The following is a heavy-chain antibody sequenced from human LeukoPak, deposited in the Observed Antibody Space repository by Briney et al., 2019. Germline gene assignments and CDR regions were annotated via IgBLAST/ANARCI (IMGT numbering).Heavy chain of an antibody. Sequence: PGGSLRLSCAASGFTFDDYGMSWVRQAPGKGLEWVSAISGSGGSTYYADSVKGRFTISRDNSKNTLYLQMNSLRAEDTAVYYCAKEDQEGDAFDIWGQGTMVTVSS. CDR2: ISGSGGST. D-gene: IGHD2-2*01. CDR3: AKEDQEGDAFDI. J-gene: IGHJ3*02. CDR1: GFTFDDYG. V-gene: IGHV3-23*01.